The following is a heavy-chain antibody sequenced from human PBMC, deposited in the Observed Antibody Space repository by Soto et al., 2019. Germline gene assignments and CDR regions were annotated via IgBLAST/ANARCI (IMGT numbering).Heavy chain of an antibody. CDR1: GGSISSGGYY. D-gene: IGHD3-22*01. CDR3: AREAGAGGYSYFFDY. Sequence: QVQLQESGPGLVKPSQTLSLTCTVSGGSISSGGYYWSWIRQHPGKGLEWIGYIYYSGSTYYDPSLKSRVTISVDTSKNQFSLKLSSVTAADTAVYYCAREAGAGGYSYFFDYWGQGTLVTVSS. CDR2: IYYSGST. V-gene: IGHV4-31*03. J-gene: IGHJ4*02.